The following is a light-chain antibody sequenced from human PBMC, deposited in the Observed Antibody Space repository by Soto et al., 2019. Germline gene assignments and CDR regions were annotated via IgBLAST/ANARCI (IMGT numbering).Light chain of an antibody. CDR2: DAS. Sequence: VPITQSPSTVSASVGDRVTIPCRASQSVRSWLAWYQQKPGRAPKFLIYDASSLESGVPSRFSGSGSGTEFTLTISNLQPDDFATYYSEQYDNYPWTFGQGTKV. V-gene: IGKV1-5*01. J-gene: IGKJ1*01. CDR1: QSVRSW. CDR3: EQYDNYPWT.